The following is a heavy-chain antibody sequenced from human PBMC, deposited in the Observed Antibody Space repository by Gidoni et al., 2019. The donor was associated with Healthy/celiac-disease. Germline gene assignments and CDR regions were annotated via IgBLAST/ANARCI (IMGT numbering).Heavy chain of an antibody. J-gene: IGHJ5*02. D-gene: IGHD3-10*01. V-gene: IGHV4-34*01. CDR1: GGSFSGYY. Sequence: QVQLQQWGAGLLKPSETLSLTCAVSGGSFSGYYWSWIRQPPGTGLEWIGEINHSGSTNYNPSLKSRVTISVDTSKNQFSLKLSSVTAADTAVYYCARLVGYGSGSHNWFDPWGQGTLVTVSS. CDR3: ARLVGYGSGSHNWFDP. CDR2: INHSGST.